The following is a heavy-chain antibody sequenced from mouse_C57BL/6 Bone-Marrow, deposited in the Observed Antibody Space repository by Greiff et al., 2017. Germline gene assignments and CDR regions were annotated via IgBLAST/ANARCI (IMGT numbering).Heavy chain of an antibody. V-gene: IGHV1-72*01. CDR1: GYTFTSYW. CDR3: ARKGTTVVAHWYFEV. D-gene: IGHD1-1*01. Sequence: QVQLQQPGAELVKPGASVKLSCKASGYTFTSYWMHWVKQRPGRGLGWIGRIDPNSGGTKYNEKFKSKATLTVDKPSSTAYMQLSSLTSEDSAVYYCARKGTTVVAHWYFEVWGTGTTVTVSS. J-gene: IGHJ1*03. CDR2: IDPNSGGT.